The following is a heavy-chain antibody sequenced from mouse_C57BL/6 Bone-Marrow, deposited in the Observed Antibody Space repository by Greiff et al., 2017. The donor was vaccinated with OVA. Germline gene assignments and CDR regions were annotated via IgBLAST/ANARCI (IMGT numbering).Heavy chain of an antibody. CDR2: IYPSDSET. V-gene: IGHV1-61*01. J-gene: IGHJ4*01. CDR1: GYTFTSYW. D-gene: IGHD2-10*02. Sequence: QVQLQQPGAELVRPGSSVKLSCKASGYTFTSYWMDWVKQRPGQGLEWIGNIYPSDSETHYNQKFKDKATLTVDKSSSTAYMQLSSLTSEDSAVYYCAREEYGNSDYYAMDYWGQGTSVTVSS. CDR3: AREEYGNSDYYAMDY.